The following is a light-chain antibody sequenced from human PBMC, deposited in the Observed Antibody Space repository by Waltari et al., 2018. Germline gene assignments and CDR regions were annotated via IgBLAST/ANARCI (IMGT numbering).Light chain of an antibody. CDR2: AAA. V-gene: IGKV3-20*01. CDR3: RQNGTAPYT. CDR1: QSGMSKY. J-gene: IGKJ2*01. Sequence: WRASQSGMSKYLAWYQQQAGQAPSHLISAAASRATGVPDRISGSGSGTDCTLTLSRREPEDCAVYYCRQNGTAPYTFGQGTK.